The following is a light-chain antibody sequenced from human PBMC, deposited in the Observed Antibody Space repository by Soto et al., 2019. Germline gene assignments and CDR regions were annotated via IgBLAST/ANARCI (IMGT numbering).Light chain of an antibody. J-gene: IGLJ1*01. CDR3: FSSAPGSTVV. CDR1: SSAVGTFRL. V-gene: IGLV2-23*01. Sequence: TRPAAVFVCPGQPVTISCTGSSSAVGTFRLVSWYQHHPGKVPKLIIYEGSKRPSGVSDRFSGSEPGNTASLTISGLQAEDEADYYCFSSAPGSTVVFGIAPKVTVL. CDR2: EGS.